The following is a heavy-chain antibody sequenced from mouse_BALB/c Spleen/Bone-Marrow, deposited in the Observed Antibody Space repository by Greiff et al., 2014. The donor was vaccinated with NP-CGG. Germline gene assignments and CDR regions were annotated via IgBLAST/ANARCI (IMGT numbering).Heavy chain of an antibody. D-gene: IGHD1-1*01. CDR1: GFNIKDYY. Sequence: EVQLQESGAELVRSGASVKLSCTASGFNIKDYYMHWVKQRPEQGLEWIGWIDPENGDTEYVPKFQGKATMTADTSSNTAYLQLSSLTSEDTAVYYCNAHITTVSYWGQGTTLTVTS. V-gene: IGHV14-4*02. CDR2: IDPENGDT. J-gene: IGHJ2*01. CDR3: NAHITTVSY.